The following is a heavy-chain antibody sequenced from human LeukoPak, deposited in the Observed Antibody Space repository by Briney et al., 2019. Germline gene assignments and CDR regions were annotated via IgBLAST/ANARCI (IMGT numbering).Heavy chain of an antibody. CDR1: GYSFTGYW. Sequence: GESLKISCKGSGYSFTGYWIGWVRQMPGKGLEWMGIIYPGDSDTRYSPSFQGQVTISADKSISTAYLQWSSLKASDTAMYYCARWGSAHVDTAMYYNVATYYFDYWGQGTLVTVSS. D-gene: IGHD5-18*01. CDR3: ARWGSAHVDTAMYYNVATYYFDY. J-gene: IGHJ4*02. CDR2: IYPGDSDT. V-gene: IGHV5-51*01.